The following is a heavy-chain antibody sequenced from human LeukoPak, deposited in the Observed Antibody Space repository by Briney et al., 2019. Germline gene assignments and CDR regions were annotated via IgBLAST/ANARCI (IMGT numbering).Heavy chain of an antibody. D-gene: IGHD3-22*01. J-gene: IGHJ5*02. CDR3: TRDSSGFTKFDP. CDR1: GFTFSSYS. V-gene: IGHV3-49*04. Sequence: GGSLRLSCAASGFTFSSYSMNWVRQAPGKGLEWVGFIRSKSYGGTTDYAASVKGRFTISRDDSKSIAYLQMNSLKTEDTAMYYCTRDSSGFTKFDPWGQGTLVTVSS. CDR2: IRSKSYGGTT.